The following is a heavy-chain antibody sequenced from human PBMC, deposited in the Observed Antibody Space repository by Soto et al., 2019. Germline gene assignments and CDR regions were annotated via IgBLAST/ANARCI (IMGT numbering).Heavy chain of an antibody. J-gene: IGHJ2*01. CDR3: ARRLAAVVTHSWYFDL. CDR2: IDPSDSYT. D-gene: IGHD6-13*01. Sequence: GESLKISCKGSGYSFTSYWISWVRQMPGKGLEWMGRIDPSDSYTNYNPSFQGHVTISADKSISTAYLQWSSLKASDTAMYYCARRLAAVVTHSWYFDLGAGAT. CDR1: GYSFTSYW. V-gene: IGHV5-10-1*01.